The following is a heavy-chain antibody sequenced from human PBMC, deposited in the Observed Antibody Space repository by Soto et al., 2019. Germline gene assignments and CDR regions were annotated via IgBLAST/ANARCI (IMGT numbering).Heavy chain of an antibody. Sequence: SETLSLTCAVYGGSFSGYYWSWIRQPPGKGLEWIGEINHSGSTNYNPSLKSRVTISVDTSKNQFSLKLSSVTAADTAVYYCARGRQQLVRVLDYWGQGTLVTVSS. D-gene: IGHD6-13*01. J-gene: IGHJ4*02. CDR1: GGSFSGYY. CDR3: ARGRQQLVRVLDY. V-gene: IGHV4-34*01. CDR2: INHSGST.